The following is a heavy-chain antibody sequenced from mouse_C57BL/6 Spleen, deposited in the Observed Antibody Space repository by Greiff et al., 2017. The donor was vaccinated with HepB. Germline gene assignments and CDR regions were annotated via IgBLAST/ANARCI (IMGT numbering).Heavy chain of an antibody. CDR3: ASRGDYGSPYAMDY. CDR1: GYAFSSYW. Sequence: QLQQSGAELVKPGASVKISCKASGYAFSSYWMNWVKQRPGKGLEWIGQIYPGDGDTNYNGKFKGKATLTADKPSSTAYMQLSSLTSEDSAVYFCASRGDYGSPYAMDYWGQGTSVTVSS. D-gene: IGHD1-1*01. CDR2: IYPGDGDT. J-gene: IGHJ4*01. V-gene: IGHV1-80*01.